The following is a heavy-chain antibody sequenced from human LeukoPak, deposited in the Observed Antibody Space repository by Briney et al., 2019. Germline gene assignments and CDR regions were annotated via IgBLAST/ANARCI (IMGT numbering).Heavy chain of an antibody. V-gene: IGHV4-39*01. CDR3: ARLVVDTAMEDFDY. Sequence: SETLSLTCTVSGGSISSSSYYWGWIRQSPGKGLEWIGSIYYSGSTYYNPSLKSRVTISVDTSKNQFSLKLSSVTAADTAVYYCARLVVDTAMEDFDYWGQGTLVTVSS. J-gene: IGHJ4*02. CDR2: IYYSGST. D-gene: IGHD5-18*01. CDR1: GGSISSSSYY.